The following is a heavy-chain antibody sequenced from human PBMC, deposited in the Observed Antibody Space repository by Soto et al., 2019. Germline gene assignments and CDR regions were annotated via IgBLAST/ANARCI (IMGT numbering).Heavy chain of an antibody. V-gene: IGHV1-3*01. CDR1: GYTFTSYA. Sequence: ASVKVSCKASGYTFTSYAMHWVRQAPGQRLEWMGWINAGNGNTKYSQRFQGRVTITRDTSASTAYMELSSLRSEDTAVYYCARDGAIWSGYTTNYYYYGMDVWGQGTTVTVSS. CDR2: INAGNGNT. J-gene: IGHJ6*02. CDR3: ARDGAIWSGYTTNYYYYGMDV. D-gene: IGHD3-3*01.